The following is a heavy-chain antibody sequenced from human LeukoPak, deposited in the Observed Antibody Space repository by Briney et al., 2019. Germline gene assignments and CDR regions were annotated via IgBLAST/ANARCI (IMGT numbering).Heavy chain of an antibody. D-gene: IGHD6-19*01. CDR3: AREYSSGWSGTGY. CDR1: GGSISSSGYY. V-gene: IGHV4-39*07. J-gene: IGHJ4*02. Sequence: SETLSLTCTVSGGSISSSGYYWGWIRQPPGKGLESIGSIYYTGTTSYNPSLKSRLTISVDTSKNQFSLKLSSVTAADTAVYYCAREYSSGWSGTGYWGQGTLVTVSS. CDR2: IYYTGTT.